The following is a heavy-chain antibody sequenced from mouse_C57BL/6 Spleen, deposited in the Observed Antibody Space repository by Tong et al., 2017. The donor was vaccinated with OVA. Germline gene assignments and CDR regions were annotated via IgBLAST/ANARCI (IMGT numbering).Heavy chain of an antibody. V-gene: IGHV1-15*01. J-gene: IGHJ3*01. CDR3: TSLCPAWFAY. CDR1: GYTFTDYE. Sequence: VQLQQSGAELVRPGASVTLSCKASGYTFTDYEMHWVKQTPVHGLEWIGAIDPETGGTAYNQKFKGKATLTADKSSSQAYMELRSLTSEDSAVYYCTSLCPAWFAYWGQGTLVTVSA. CDR2: IDPETGGT. D-gene: IGHD2-3*01.